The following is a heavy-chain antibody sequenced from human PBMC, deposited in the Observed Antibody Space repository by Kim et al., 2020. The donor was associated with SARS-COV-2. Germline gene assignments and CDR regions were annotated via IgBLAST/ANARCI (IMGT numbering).Heavy chain of an antibody. CDR1: GGSFSGYY. CDR2: INHSGST. Sequence: SETLSLTCAVYGGSFSGYYWSWIRQPPGKGLEWIGEINHSGSTNYNPSLKSRVTISVDTSKNQFSLKLSSVTAADTAVYYCARGQFGGGGGSPPGPYFDYWGQGTLVTVSS. CDR3: ARGQFGGGGGSPPGPYFDY. D-gene: IGHD2-15*01. J-gene: IGHJ4*02. V-gene: IGHV4-34*01.